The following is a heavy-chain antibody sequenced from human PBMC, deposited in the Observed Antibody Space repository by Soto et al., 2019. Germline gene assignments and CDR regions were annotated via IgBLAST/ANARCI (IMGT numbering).Heavy chain of an antibody. CDR3: AREVDTAMAPNAFDI. V-gene: IGHV3-33*01. J-gene: IGHJ3*02. CDR1: GFTFSSYG. D-gene: IGHD5-18*01. Sequence: GGSLRLFCAASGFTFSSYGMHWVRQAPGKGLEWVGVIWYDGSNKNYADSVKGRFTISRDNSKNTLYLQMNSLRVEDTAVYYCAREVDTAMAPNAFDIWGQGTMVTVSS. CDR2: IWYDGSNK.